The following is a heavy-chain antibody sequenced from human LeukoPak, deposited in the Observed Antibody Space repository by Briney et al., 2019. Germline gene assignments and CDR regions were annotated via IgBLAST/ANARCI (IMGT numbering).Heavy chain of an antibody. CDR3: ARMSSSWPTFDY. J-gene: IGHJ4*02. V-gene: IGHV1-2*02. D-gene: IGHD6-13*01. CDR2: INPNNGGT. CDR1: DYTFTDYY. Sequence: ASVKVSCKASDYTFTDYYLHWFRQAPGQGLEWMGWINPNNGGTNYAQSFQGRVTMTRHTSITTAYMELSSLRSDDTAVYYCARMSSSWPTFDYWGQGTLVTVSS.